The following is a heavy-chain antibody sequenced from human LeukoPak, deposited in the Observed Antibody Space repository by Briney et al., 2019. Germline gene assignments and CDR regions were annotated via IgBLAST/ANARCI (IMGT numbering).Heavy chain of an antibody. CDR2: ITSRSSHT. Sequence: PGGSLRLSCAASGFTFSSDSMNWVRQAPGKGLEWVSSITSRSSHTYYADSMKGRFTISRDNAKNSLYLQMNSLRAEDTAIYYCARDPIASAASGGDSWGQGTLVTVSS. CDR3: ARDPIASAASGGDS. V-gene: IGHV3-21*01. J-gene: IGHJ4*02. D-gene: IGHD6-13*01. CDR1: GFTFSSDS.